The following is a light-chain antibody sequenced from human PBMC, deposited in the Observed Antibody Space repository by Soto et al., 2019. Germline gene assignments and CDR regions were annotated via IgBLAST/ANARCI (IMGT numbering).Light chain of an antibody. V-gene: IGLV2-14*01. Sequence: QSALTQPASVSGAPGQSITISCTGADRDVGAYNYVSWYQQHPGKAPKVLIYDVSDRPSGVSTRFSGSKSGNTASLTISGLQAEDEADYYCSSYTASTTYVIGTGTKLTVL. J-gene: IGLJ1*01. CDR3: SSYTASTTYV. CDR1: DRDVGAYNY. CDR2: DVS.